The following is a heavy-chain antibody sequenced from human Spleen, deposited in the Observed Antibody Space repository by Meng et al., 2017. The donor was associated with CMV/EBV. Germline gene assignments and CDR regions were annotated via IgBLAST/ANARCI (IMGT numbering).Heavy chain of an antibody. V-gene: IGHV3-7*01. CDR1: QFSFSKFW. J-gene: IGHJ5*01. Sequence: GESLKTSCGSSQFSFSKFWMNWVSQPPGKGLEWVANIKEDGSEAFYVDAVKGRFTVSRDNAKNLVFLQMTRLRVEDTAVYYCFRGHYDRAWGHGTLVTVSS. CDR3: FRGHYDRA. D-gene: IGHD3-16*01. CDR2: IKEDGSEA.